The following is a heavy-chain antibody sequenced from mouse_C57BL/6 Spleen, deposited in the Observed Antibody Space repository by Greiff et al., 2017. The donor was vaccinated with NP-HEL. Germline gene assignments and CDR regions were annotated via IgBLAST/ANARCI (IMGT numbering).Heavy chain of an antibody. CDR2: IYPGSGST. CDR3: ARSGVVARYWYFDV. Sequence: QVHVKQPGAELVKPGASVKMSCKASGYTFTSYWITWVKQRPGQGLEWIGDIYPGSGSTNYNEKFKSKATLTVDTSSSTAYMQLSSLTSEDSAVYYCARSGVVARYWYFDVWGTGTTVTVSS. CDR1: GYTFTSYW. D-gene: IGHD1-1*01. V-gene: IGHV1-55*01. J-gene: IGHJ1*03.